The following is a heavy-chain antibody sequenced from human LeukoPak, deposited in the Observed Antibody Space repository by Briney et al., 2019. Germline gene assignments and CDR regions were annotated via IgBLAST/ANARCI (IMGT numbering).Heavy chain of an antibody. CDR1: GFTFSSYS. Sequence: KSGGSLRLSCAASGFTFSSYSMNWVRQAPGKGLEWVSSISSSSSYIYYADSVRGRFTISRDNAKNSLYLQMNSLRAEDMAVYYCARSSIFGVVTPYYFDYWGQGTLVTVSS. D-gene: IGHD3-3*01. J-gene: IGHJ4*02. CDR3: ARSSIFGVVTPYYFDY. CDR2: ISSSSSYI. V-gene: IGHV3-21*01.